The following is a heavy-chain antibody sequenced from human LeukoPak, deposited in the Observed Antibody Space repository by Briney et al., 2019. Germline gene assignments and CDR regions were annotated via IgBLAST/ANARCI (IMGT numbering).Heavy chain of an antibody. CDR3: AKVLKASGSFTDDAFDI. CDR1: GFTFSSYA. CDR2: ISYDGSNK. D-gene: IGHD3-10*01. J-gene: IGHJ3*02. Sequence: GGSLRLSCAASGFTFSSYAMHWVRQAPGKGLEWVAVISYDGSNKYYADSVKGRFTISRDNSKNTLYLQMNSLRAEDTAVYYCAKVLKASGSFTDDAFDIWGQGTMVTVSS. V-gene: IGHV3-30-3*01.